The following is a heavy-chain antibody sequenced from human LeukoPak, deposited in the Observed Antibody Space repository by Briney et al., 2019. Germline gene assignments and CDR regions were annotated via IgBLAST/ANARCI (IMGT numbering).Heavy chain of an antibody. CDR1: GGSISSYY. CDR2: IYTSGST. Sequence: SETLSLTCTVSGGSISSYYWSWIRRPAGNGLEWIGRIYTSGSTNYNPSLKSRVTMSVDTSKNQFSLKLSSVTAADTAVYYCARDLYIDSSGYDAFDIWGQGTMVTVSS. J-gene: IGHJ3*02. V-gene: IGHV4-4*07. D-gene: IGHD3-22*01. CDR3: ARDLYIDSSGYDAFDI.